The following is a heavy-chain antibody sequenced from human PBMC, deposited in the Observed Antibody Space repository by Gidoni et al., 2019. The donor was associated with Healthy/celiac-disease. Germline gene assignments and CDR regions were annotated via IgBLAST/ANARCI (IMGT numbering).Heavy chain of an antibody. Sequence: QVQLVESGGGVVQPGRSLRLSCAASGFTFSSYGMHWVRQAPGKGLEGVAVISYDGSNKYYADSVKGRFTISRDNSKNTLYLQMNSLRAEDTAVYYCAKDSSSWIFDYWGQGTLVTVSS. CDR1: GFTFSSYG. CDR3: AKDSSSWIFDY. V-gene: IGHV3-30*18. CDR2: ISYDGSNK. J-gene: IGHJ4*02. D-gene: IGHD6-13*01.